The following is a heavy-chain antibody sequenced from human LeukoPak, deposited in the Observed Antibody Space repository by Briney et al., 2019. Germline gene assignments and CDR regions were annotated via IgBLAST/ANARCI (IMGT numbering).Heavy chain of an antibody. CDR1: GFTLSGHY. J-gene: IGHJ4*02. Sequence: GGSLSLSCVASGFTLSGHYMAWVRQAPGKGLEWVSAISGSGGSTYYADSVKGRFTISRDNSKNTLYLQMNSLRAEDTAVYYCAKDLTYCGGDCYSPFLSFDYWGQGTLVTVSS. CDR2: ISGSGGST. D-gene: IGHD2-21*02. V-gene: IGHV3-23*01. CDR3: AKDLTYCGGDCYSPFLSFDY.